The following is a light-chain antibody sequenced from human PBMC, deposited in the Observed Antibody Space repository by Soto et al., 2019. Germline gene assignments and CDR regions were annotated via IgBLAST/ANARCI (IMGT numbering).Light chain of an antibody. CDR1: QSISSY. J-gene: IGKJ4*01. V-gene: IGKV1-39*01. CDR2: AAS. Sequence: DIQMTQSPSSLSASVGDRVTITCRASQSISSYLNWYQQKPGKAPKLLIYAASRLQSGVPSRFSGSVSGTDFTLTISSLQPEDFATYYCQQSYSSRLTFGGGTKVEIK. CDR3: QQSYSSRLT.